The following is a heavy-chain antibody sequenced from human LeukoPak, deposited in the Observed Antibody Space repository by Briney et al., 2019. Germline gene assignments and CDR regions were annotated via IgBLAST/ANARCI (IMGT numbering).Heavy chain of an antibody. CDR3: ARDSPYSGGHY. J-gene: IGHJ4*02. CDR1: GGSFSGYY. D-gene: IGHD3-10*01. Sequence: PSETLSLTCAVYGGSFSGYYWSWIRQPPGKGLEWIGEINHSGSTNYNPSLKSRVTISVDTSKNQFSLKLSSVTAADTAVYYCARDSPYSGGHYWGQGTLVTVSS. V-gene: IGHV4-34*01. CDR2: INHSGST.